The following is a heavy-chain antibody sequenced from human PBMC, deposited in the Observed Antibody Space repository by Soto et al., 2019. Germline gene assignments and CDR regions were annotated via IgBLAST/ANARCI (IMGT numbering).Heavy chain of an antibody. J-gene: IGHJ5*02. CDR3: ATAGYCISTSCYAAAGWFDP. Sequence: QVQLVQSGAEEKKPGASVKVSCKASGYTFTSYAMHWVRQAPGQRLEWMGWINAGNGNTKYSQQFQGRVTITRDTSASTAYMELSSLRSEDTAVYFCATAGYCISTSCYAAAGWFDPWGQGTLVTVSS. CDR1: GYTFTSYA. D-gene: IGHD2-2*01. V-gene: IGHV1-3*05. CDR2: INAGNGNT.